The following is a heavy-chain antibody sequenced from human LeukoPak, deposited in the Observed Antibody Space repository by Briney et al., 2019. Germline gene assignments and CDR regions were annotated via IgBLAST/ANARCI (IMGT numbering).Heavy chain of an antibody. J-gene: IGHJ5*02. V-gene: IGHV4-59*01. CDR1: GGSISSYY. CDR2: IYYSGST. CDR3: ARDRWGGATAWFDP. D-gene: IGHD1-26*01. Sequence: PSETLSLTCTVSGGSISSYYWSWIRQPPGKGLEWIGCIYYSGSTNYNPSLKSRVTISVDTSKNQFSLKLSSVTAADTAVYYCARDRWGGATAWFDPWGQGTLVTVSS.